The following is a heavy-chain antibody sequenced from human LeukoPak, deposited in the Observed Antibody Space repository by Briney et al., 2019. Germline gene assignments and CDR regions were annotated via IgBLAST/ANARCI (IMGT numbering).Heavy chain of an antibody. D-gene: IGHD6-13*01. CDR3: ARRTIAAAGYNWFDP. V-gene: IGHV4-34*01. Sequence: SETLSLTCAVYGGSFSGYYWSWIRQPPGKGLEWIREINHSGSTNYNPSLKSRVTISVDTSKNQFSLKLSSVTAADTAVYYCARRTIAAAGYNWFDPWGQGTLVTVSS. CDR2: INHSGST. CDR1: GGSFSGYY. J-gene: IGHJ5*02.